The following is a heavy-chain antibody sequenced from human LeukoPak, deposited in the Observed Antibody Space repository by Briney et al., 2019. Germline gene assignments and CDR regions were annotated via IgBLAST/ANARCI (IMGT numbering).Heavy chain of an antibody. CDR2: INAGNGNT. V-gene: IGHV1-3*03. J-gene: IGHJ4*02. CDR3: ARSVTIFGGPSDY. Sequence: ASVKVSCKASGYTFTSYTIHWVRQAPGQRLEWMGWINAGNGNTKYSQEFQGRVTITRDTSASTAYMELSSLRSEDTAVYYCARSVTIFGGPSDYWGQGTLVTVSS. CDR1: GYTFTSYT. D-gene: IGHD3-3*01.